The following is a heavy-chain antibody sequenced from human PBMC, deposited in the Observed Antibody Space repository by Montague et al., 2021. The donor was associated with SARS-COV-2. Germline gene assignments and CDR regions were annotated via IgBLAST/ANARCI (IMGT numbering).Heavy chain of an antibody. J-gene: IGHJ6*02. V-gene: IGHV3-48*03. Sequence: SLRISCAASGFTFSSYEMNWVRQAPGKGLEWVSYISSSGSTIYYADSVKGRFTISRDNAKKSLYLQMNSLRAEDTAVYYCARDYSITIFGVVFYYGMDVWGQGTTVTVSS. D-gene: IGHD3-3*01. CDR1: GFTFSSYE. CDR2: ISSSGSTI. CDR3: ARDYSITIFGVVFYYGMDV.